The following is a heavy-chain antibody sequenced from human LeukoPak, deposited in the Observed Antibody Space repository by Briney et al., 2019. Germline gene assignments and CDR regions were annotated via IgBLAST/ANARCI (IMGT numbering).Heavy chain of an antibody. J-gene: IGHJ4*02. CDR3: ANLARPLDY. V-gene: IGHV3-30*02. Sequence: GGSLRLSCAASGFTSSNYWMTWVRQAPGKGLEWVAFIRYDGSNEYVDSVKGRFTISRDNSKNTLYLQMNSLKPEDTAVYYCANLARPLDYWGQGALVTVSS. CDR2: IRYDGSNE. D-gene: IGHD6-6*01. CDR1: GFTSSNYW.